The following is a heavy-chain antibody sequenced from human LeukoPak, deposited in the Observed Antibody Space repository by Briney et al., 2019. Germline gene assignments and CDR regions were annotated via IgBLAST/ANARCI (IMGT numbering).Heavy chain of an antibody. D-gene: IGHD3-10*01. V-gene: IGHV4-39*01. CDR1: GDSISSTSYY. CDR3: ASRFYGLGSVNY. CDR2: IYNSGTT. Sequence: SETLSLTSTVSGDSISSTSYYWDWIRQPPGKGLEWTGGIYNSGTTYYNPALKRPVTISVATSKYQFYLKVSSVTAADTAVYYCASRFYGLGSVNYWGQGTLVTVSS. J-gene: IGHJ4*01.